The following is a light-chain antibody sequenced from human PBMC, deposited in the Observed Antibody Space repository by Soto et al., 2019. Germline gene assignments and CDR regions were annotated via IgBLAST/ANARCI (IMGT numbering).Light chain of an antibody. V-gene: IGKV1-5*01. J-gene: IGKJ2*01. CDR1: SSSKW. CDR2: DVS. Sequence: DIQMTQSPSTLAAPVGDTVTMTCRSSSKWLAWYQKKPGKAPKLLIYDVSNLERGVPPRFSGSTSGAESTLTITGLQPDDLGTYYCQHTTDFTFGQGTKVDIK. CDR3: QHTTDFT.